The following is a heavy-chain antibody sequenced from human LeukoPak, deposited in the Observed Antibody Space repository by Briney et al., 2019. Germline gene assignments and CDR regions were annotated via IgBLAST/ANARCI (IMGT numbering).Heavy chain of an antibody. CDR2: IYTSGST. Sequence: TSETLPLTCTVSGGSISSYYWSWIRQPAGKGLEWIGRIYTSGSTNYNPSLKSRVTMSVDTSKNQFSLKLSSVTAADTAVYYCASGDTAMVDYWGQGTLVTVSS. J-gene: IGHJ4*02. CDR1: GGSISSYY. CDR3: ASGDTAMVDY. D-gene: IGHD5-18*01. V-gene: IGHV4-4*07.